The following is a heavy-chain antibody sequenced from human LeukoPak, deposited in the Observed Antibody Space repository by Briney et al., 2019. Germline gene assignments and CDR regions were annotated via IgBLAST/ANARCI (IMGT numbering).Heavy chain of an antibody. Sequence: SDTLSLTCAVSGYSITTGRYWGWIRQPPGKGLEWIGSIYQSGSTYYNPSLKSRVTISVDKSKNQFSLNLRSVTAPDTAVYYCARSLSTAGIDYWGQGILVTVSS. J-gene: IGHJ4*02. CDR2: IYQSGST. CDR1: GYSITTGRY. CDR3: ARSLSTAGIDY. V-gene: IGHV4-38-2*01. D-gene: IGHD2-2*01.